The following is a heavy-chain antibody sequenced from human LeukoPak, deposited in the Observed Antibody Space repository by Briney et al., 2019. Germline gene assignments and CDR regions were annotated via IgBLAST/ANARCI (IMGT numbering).Heavy chain of an antibody. CDR1: GGSILSSTYY. CDR2: IYCSGSY. Sequence: SETLSLTCTVSGGSILSSTYYWGWVRQSPGKGLEWIGTIYCSGSYYYNPSLKSRVSISVATSKSHFSLRLTSATAADTAVYYCASRAPGGEDAFDIWGQGTMVTVSS. V-gene: IGHV4-39*07. J-gene: IGHJ3*02. D-gene: IGHD1-26*01. CDR3: ASRAPGGEDAFDI.